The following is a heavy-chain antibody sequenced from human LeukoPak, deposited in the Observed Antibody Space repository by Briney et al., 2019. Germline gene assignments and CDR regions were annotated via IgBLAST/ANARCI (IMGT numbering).Heavy chain of an antibody. V-gene: IGHV3-7*01. CDR1: GFTFTAYA. Sequence: PGGSLRLSCAASGFTFTAYAMSWFRQTPEKGLEWVANIHDDGIVTHYVDSVKGRFTISRDNARNSVNLQLNSLRVGDTALYYCARRRGWVDHWGQGTLVTVS. D-gene: IGHD3-16*01. J-gene: IGHJ4*02. CDR3: ARRRGWVDH. CDR2: IHDDGIVT.